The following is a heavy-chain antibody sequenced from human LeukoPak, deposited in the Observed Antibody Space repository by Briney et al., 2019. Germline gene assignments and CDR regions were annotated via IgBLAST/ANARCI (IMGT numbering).Heavy chain of an antibody. CDR2: ISSSGSTI. V-gene: IGHV3-11*04. Sequence: GGSLRLSCAASGFTFSDYYMSWIRQAPGKGLEWVSYISSSGSTIYYADSVKGRFTISRDNAKNSLYLQMNSLRAEDTAVYYCARLISRYYDILTTNWFDPWGQGTLFTVSS. CDR1: GFTFSDYY. J-gene: IGHJ5*02. CDR3: ARLISRYYDILTTNWFDP. D-gene: IGHD3-9*01.